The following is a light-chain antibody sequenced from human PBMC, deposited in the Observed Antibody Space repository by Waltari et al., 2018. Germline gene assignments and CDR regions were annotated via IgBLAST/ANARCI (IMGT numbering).Light chain of an antibody. V-gene: IGLV1-40*01. Sequence: QSVLTQPPSVSGAPGQRVPISCPGSGPNLGQALDVPWYQQLPRAAPKLLIYGSTSRPLGVPARFFGSTSGTSASLAITGLQAEDEADYYCQSYDTSLSVVFGGGTKLTVL. CDR2: GST. CDR1: GPNLGQALD. J-gene: IGLJ3*02. CDR3: QSYDTSLSVV.